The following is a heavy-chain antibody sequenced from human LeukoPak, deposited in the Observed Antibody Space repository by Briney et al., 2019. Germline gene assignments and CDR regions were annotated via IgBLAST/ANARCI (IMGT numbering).Heavy chain of an antibody. CDR3: ARARSGWYFGWFDP. CDR2: INHSGST. CDR1: GGSFSGYY. Sequence: SETLSLTCAVYGGSFSGYYWSWIRQPPGKGLEWIGEINHSGSTNYNQSLKSRVTISVDTSKNQFSLKLSSVTAADTAVYYCARARSGWYFGWFDPWGQGTLVTVSS. D-gene: IGHD6-19*01. V-gene: IGHV4-34*01. J-gene: IGHJ5*02.